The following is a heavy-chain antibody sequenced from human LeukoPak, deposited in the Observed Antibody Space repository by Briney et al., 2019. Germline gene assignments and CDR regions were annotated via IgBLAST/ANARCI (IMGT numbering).Heavy chain of an antibody. CDR2: INTNTGNP. CDR1: GGTFSSYA. V-gene: IGHV7-4-1*02. CDR3: AREEGAVGYSSSWYTNWFDP. Sequence: SVKVSCKASGGTFSSYAISWVRQAPGQGLEWMGWINTNTGNPTYAQGFTGRFVFSLDTSVSTAYLQISSLKAEDTAVYYCAREEGAVGYSSSWYTNWFDPWGQGTLVTVSS. D-gene: IGHD6-13*01. J-gene: IGHJ5*02.